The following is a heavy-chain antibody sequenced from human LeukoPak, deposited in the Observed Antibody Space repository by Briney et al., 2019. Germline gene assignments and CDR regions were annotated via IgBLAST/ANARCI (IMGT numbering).Heavy chain of an antibody. CDR3: ARSLCSSTSCYTRGWDY. CDR2: ISSNGGST. D-gene: IGHD2-2*02. J-gene: IGHJ4*02. V-gene: IGHV3-64*01. Sequence: GGSLRLSCAASGFTFSSYAMHWVRQAPGKGLEYVSAISSNGGSTYYANSVKGRFTISRDNSKNTLYLQMGSLRAEDMAVYYCARSLCSSTSCYTRGWDYWGQGTLVTVSS. CDR1: GFTFSSYA.